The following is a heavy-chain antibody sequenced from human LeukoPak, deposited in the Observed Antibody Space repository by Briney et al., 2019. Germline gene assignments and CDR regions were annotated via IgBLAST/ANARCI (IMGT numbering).Heavy chain of an antibody. CDR1: GYTFTSYA. J-gene: IGHJ4*02. D-gene: IGHD5-18*01. CDR2: INAGNGNT. CDR3: ARDLWDIVVAGVDTAMGIFDY. Sequence: ASVKVSCKASGYTFTSYAMHWVRQAPGQRLEWMGWINAGNGNTKYSQKFQGRVTITRDTSASTAYMELSSLRSEDTAVYYCARDLWDIVVAGVDTAMGIFDYWGRGTLVTVSS. V-gene: IGHV1-3*01.